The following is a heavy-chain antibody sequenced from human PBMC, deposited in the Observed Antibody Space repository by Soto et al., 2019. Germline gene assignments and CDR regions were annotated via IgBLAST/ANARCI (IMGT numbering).Heavy chain of an antibody. Sequence: PPGGSLRLSCSASGFTFSIYAMHWVRQAPGKGLEYVSSISTDGGNTHYADSVKGRFTISRDNSKNTVYLQMSSLRAEDTAVYYCVKGEYYYDSSGYYPFDYWGQGTLVTVSS. J-gene: IGHJ4*02. CDR1: GFTFSIYA. V-gene: IGHV3-64D*06. CDR2: ISTDGGNT. D-gene: IGHD3-22*01. CDR3: VKGEYYYDSSGYYPFDY.